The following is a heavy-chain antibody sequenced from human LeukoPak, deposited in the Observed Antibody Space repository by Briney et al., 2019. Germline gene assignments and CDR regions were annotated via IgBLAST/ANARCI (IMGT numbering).Heavy chain of an antibody. D-gene: IGHD3-22*01. V-gene: IGHV4-34*01. Sequence: PSEALSLTCAVYGGSFSGYYWSWIRQPPGKGLEWIGEINHSGSTNYNPSLKSRVTISVDTSKNQFSLKLSSVTAADTAVYYCASSSGGPLTDNDAFDIWGQGTMVTVSS. CDR2: INHSGST. CDR3: ASSSGGPLTDNDAFDI. J-gene: IGHJ3*02. CDR1: GGSFSGYY.